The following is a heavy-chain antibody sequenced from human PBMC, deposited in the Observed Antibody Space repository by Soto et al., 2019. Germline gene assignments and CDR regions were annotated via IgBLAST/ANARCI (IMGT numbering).Heavy chain of an antibody. J-gene: IGHJ4*01. CDR2: VKSKADGGSG. CDR3: TTDSRTTLPEIRFDY. Sequence: AWRPLRLSCAAVGVPCINVGINCVLQIPGKGLEWVGRVKSKADGGSGDYAAPVKGRFVVSRDDSKDIVYLQMNSLKIEDTGVYYCTTDSRTTLPEIRFDYWGHGTQVTVSS. D-gene: IGHD1-26*01. CDR1: GVPCINVG. V-gene: IGHV3-15*07.